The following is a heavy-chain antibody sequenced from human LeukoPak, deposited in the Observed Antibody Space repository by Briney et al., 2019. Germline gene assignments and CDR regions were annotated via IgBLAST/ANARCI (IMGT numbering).Heavy chain of an antibody. J-gene: IGHJ4*02. CDR3: CGYSDY. Sequence: GRSLRLSCAASGFTFRSYGMHWVRQAPGKGLEWVAVISYDGSNKYYADSVKGRFTISRDNSKNTLYLQMNSLRAEDTAVYYCCGYSDYWGQGTLVTVSS. V-gene: IGHV3-30*03. D-gene: IGHD5-18*01. CDR1: GFTFRSYG. CDR2: ISYDGSNK.